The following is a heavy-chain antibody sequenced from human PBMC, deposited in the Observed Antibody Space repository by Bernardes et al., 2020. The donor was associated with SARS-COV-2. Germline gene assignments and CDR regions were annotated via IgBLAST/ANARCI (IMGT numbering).Heavy chain of an antibody. CDR2: IYYRGST. J-gene: IGHJ3*02. CDR3: ERQPSADAFDI. CDR1: GGSISTTVNY. D-gene: IGHD6-19*01. Sequence: SETLSLTCTVSGGSISTTVNYWGWVRQPPGKGLEWIGSIYYRGSTYSNPSLKSRVTISVDTSKNQFSLNLNSVTAADTAVYYCERQPSADAFDIWGQGTKVTVSS. V-gene: IGHV4-39*01.